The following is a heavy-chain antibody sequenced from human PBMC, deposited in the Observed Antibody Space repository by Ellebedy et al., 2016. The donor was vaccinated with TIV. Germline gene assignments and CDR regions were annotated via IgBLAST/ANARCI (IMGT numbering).Heavy chain of an antibody. CDR1: GYTFTSYG. Sequence: AASVKVSCKASGYTFTSYGISWVRQAPGQGLEWMGWISAYNGNTNYAQKLQGRVTMTTDTSTSTAYMELRSLRSDDTAVYYCAREQVGGITYGGNGAFDIWGQGTMVTVSS. CDR2: ISAYNGNT. V-gene: IGHV1-18*01. CDR3: AREQVGGITYGGNGAFDI. D-gene: IGHD4-23*01. J-gene: IGHJ3*02.